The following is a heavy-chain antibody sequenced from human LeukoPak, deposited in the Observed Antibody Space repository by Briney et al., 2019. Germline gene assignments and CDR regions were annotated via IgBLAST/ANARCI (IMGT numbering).Heavy chain of an antibody. D-gene: IGHD6-19*01. CDR2: INPSGGST. CDR1: GYTFTSYY. V-gene: IGHV1-46*01. J-gene: IGHJ4*02. Sequence: ASVTVSCKASGYTFTSYYMHWVRQAPGQGLEWMGIINPSGGSTSYAQKFQGRVTMTRDTSTSTVYMELSSLRSEDTAVYYCARDYGYSSGWYVGEYYFDYWGQGTLVTVSS. CDR3: ARDYGYSSGWYVGEYYFDY.